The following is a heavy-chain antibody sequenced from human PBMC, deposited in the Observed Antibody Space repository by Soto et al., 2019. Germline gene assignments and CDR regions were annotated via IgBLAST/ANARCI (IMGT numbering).Heavy chain of an antibody. CDR1: GGSFSGYY. Sequence: PSETLSLTCAVYGGSFSGYYWSWIRQPPGKGLEWIGEINHSGSTNYNPSLKSRVTISVDTSKNQFSLKLSSVTAADTAVYYCARGYRKEWLFWGYGMDVWGQGTTVTVSS. V-gene: IGHV4-34*01. J-gene: IGHJ6*02. CDR3: ARGYRKEWLFWGYGMDV. CDR2: INHSGST. D-gene: IGHD3-3*01.